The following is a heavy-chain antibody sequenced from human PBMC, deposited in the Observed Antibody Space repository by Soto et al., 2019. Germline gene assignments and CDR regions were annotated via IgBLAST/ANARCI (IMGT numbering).Heavy chain of an antibody. J-gene: IGHJ6*02. CDR2: ISSSSYI. CDR3: ARDFRYSVPYYGMDV. CDR1: GFTFSSYS. Sequence: GGSLRLSCAASGFTFSSYSMNWVRQAPGKGLEWVSSISSSSYIYYADSVKGRFTISRDNAKNSLYLQMNSLRAEDTAVYYCARDFRYSVPYYGMDVWGQGTTVTVSS. V-gene: IGHV3-21*01. D-gene: IGHD5-12*01.